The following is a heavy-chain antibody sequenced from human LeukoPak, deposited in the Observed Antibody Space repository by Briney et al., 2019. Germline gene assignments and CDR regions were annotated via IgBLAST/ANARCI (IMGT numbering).Heavy chain of an antibody. CDR2: IYYSGRT. CDR3: ARDLGSIAAAEGSNWFGP. Sequence: SETLSLTCTVSGGSINSYYWSWIRQPPGKGLEWIGYIYYSGRTNYNPSLKSRVTISVDTSKNHFSLKLTSVTAADTAVYYCARDLGSIAAAEGSNWFGPWGQGTLVTVSS. J-gene: IGHJ5*02. V-gene: IGHV4-59*01. CDR1: GGSINSYY. D-gene: IGHD6-13*01.